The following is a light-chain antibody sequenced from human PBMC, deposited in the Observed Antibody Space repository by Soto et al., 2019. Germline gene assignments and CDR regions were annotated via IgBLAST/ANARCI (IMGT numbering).Light chain of an antibody. CDR1: QSISSW. CDR2: EAS. V-gene: IGKV1-5*03. CDR3: QQYSDYSLLT. Sequence: DIQMTQSPSTLSASVGDRVTIACRASQSISSWLAWYQQKPGKAPKLLIYEASNLETGVPPRFSGSGSGTEFTLTISSLQPDDFATYYCQQYSDYSLLTFGGGTKVDIK. J-gene: IGKJ4*01.